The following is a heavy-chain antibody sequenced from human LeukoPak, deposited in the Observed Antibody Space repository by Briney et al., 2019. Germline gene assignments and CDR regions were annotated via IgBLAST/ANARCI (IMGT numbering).Heavy chain of an antibody. V-gene: IGHV3-11*06. D-gene: IGHD5-24*01. J-gene: IGHJ4*02. CDR3: ARSEMATIHVDY. Sequence: GGSLRLSCAASGFTFSDYYMSWIRQAPGKGLEWVSSISSSSSYIYYADSVKGRFTISRDNAKNSLYLQMNSLRAEDTAVYYCARSEMATIHVDYWGQGTLVTVSS. CDR1: GFTFSDYY. CDR2: ISSSSSYI.